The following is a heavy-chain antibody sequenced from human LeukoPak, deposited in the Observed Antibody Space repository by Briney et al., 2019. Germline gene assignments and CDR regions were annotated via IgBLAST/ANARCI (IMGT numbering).Heavy chain of an antibody. Sequence: PSETLSLTCAVSGYSISSGYYWGWIRQPPGKGLEWIGSIYHSGSTYYNPSLKSRVTISVDTSKNQFSLKLSSVTAADTAVYYCARGRNCSGGSCRKLYFDYWGQGALVTVSS. V-gene: IGHV4-38-2*01. CDR2: IYHSGST. CDR1: GYSISSGYY. D-gene: IGHD2-15*01. CDR3: ARGRNCSGGSCRKLYFDY. J-gene: IGHJ4*02.